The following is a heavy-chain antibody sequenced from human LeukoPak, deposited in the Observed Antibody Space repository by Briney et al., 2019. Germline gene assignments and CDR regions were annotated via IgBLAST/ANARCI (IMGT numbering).Heavy chain of an antibody. CDR3: ARGPNSNWSGLDF. D-gene: IGHD6-6*01. J-gene: IGHJ4*02. CDR2: ISPTGSTT. Sequence: GGSLRLSCTASGFSFSGHWMHWARQLPGKGLVWASRISPTGSTTSYADSVKGRFTVSRDNAKNTLYLQVDNLRAEDTAVYYCARGPNSNWSGLDFWGQGTLLTVSS. CDR1: GFSFSGHW. V-gene: IGHV3-74*01.